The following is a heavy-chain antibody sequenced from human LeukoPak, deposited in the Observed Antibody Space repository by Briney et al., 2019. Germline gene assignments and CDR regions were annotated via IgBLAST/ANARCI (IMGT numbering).Heavy chain of an antibody. CDR3: ARQWLGEEY. CDR2: IYYSGST. J-gene: IGHJ4*02. V-gene: IGHV4-59*12. Sequence: SETLSLTCTVSGGSLRSYCWNWIRQPPGKGLEWIGYIYYSGSTDYNPSLRSRVTISVDTSKNQFSLKLSSVTAADTAVYYCARQWLGEEYWGQGTLVTVSS. CDR1: GGSLRSYC. D-gene: IGHD6-19*01.